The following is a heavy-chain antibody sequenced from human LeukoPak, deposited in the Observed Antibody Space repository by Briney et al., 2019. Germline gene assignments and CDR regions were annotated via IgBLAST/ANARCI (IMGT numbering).Heavy chain of an antibody. CDR3: ARGWMIYHY. Sequence: SETLSLTCAVYGGSFSGYHWSWIRQPPGKGLEWIGEINHSGSTNYNPSLKSRVTISVDTSKNQFSLKLSSVTAADTAVYYCARGWMIYHYWGQGTLVTVSS. J-gene: IGHJ4*02. CDR1: GGSFSGYH. D-gene: IGHD2-8*01. V-gene: IGHV4-34*01. CDR2: INHSGST.